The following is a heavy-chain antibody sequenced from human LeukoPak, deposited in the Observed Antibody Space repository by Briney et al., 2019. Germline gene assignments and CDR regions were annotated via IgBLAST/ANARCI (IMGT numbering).Heavy chain of an antibody. Sequence: SVKVSCKASGGTFSSYAISWVRQAPGQGLEWMGGIIPIFGTANYAQKFQGRVTITADESTSTAYMELSSLRSEDTAVYSCAITNYDILTGPDLYYFDYWGQGTLVTVSS. J-gene: IGHJ4*02. CDR2: IIPIFGTA. CDR1: GGTFSSYA. D-gene: IGHD3-9*01. V-gene: IGHV1-69*13. CDR3: AITNYDILTGPDLYYFDY.